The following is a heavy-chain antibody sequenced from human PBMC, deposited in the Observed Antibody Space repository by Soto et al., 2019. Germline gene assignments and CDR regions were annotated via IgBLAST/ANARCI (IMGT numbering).Heavy chain of an antibody. D-gene: IGHD3-16*01. Sequence: PGGSLRLSCAASGFKFSNYAMSWVRQAPEKGLEWGSLISATGGGTYYADSVKGRFTISRDNSHNTLYLQVHSLTAEDTAVYYCAKDRRAGGNSAFYFDFWGQGAQVTVSS. J-gene: IGHJ4*02. CDR1: GFKFSNYA. CDR2: ISATGGGT. CDR3: AKDRRAGGNSAFYFDF. V-gene: IGHV3-23*01.